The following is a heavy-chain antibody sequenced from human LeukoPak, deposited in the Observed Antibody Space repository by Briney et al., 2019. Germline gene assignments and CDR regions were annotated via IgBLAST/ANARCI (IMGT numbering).Heavy chain of an antibody. Sequence: ESGGSLRLSCAASGFTFSSYGMHWVRQAPGKGLEWVAFIWYDGGKKSYADSVKGRFSISRDNSQNTLCLQMNSLRAEDTAVYYCAKLSKDSGGNSYYAIDYWGQGTLVTVSS. CDR2: IWYDGGKK. V-gene: IGHV3-30*02. CDR3: AKLSKDSGGNSYYAIDY. J-gene: IGHJ4*02. CDR1: GFTFSSYG. D-gene: IGHD1-26*01.